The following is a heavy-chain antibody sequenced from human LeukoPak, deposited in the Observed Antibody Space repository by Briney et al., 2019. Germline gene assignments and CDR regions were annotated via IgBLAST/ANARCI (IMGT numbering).Heavy chain of an antibody. Sequence: GASVKVSCKASGYAFTSYYMHWVRQAPGQGHEWMGIINPSGGSTSYAQKLQGRVTMTRDTSTSTVYMELSSLRSEDTAVYYCARGPAGVFDYWGQGTLVTVSS. CDR3: ARGPAGVFDY. CDR1: GYAFTSYY. D-gene: IGHD2-2*01. J-gene: IGHJ4*02. CDR2: INPSGGST. V-gene: IGHV1-46*01.